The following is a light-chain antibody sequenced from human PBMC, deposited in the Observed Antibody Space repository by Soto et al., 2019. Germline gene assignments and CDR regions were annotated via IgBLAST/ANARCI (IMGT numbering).Light chain of an antibody. V-gene: IGKV1-39*01. CDR3: QQSYSNPTWT. CDR2: DSS. Sequence: DIQLTQSKSSLSASVGDRITITCRASQSISTYLNWYQQKPGEAPTLLVYDSSTLQSGVPSRFSGSGFGAEFTLTVSSPQPEDFATYYCQQSYSNPTWTFGQGTKVDI. CDR1: QSISTY. J-gene: IGKJ1*01.